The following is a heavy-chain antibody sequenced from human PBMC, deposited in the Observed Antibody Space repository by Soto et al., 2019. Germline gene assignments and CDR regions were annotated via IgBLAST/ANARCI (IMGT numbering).Heavy chain of an antibody. D-gene: IGHD2-21*02. CDR3: ARVYCGSDCYSDY. CDR2: IYYSGTT. CDR1: GGSISSYF. Sequence: SETLSLTCTVSGGSISSYFWSWIRQPPGKGLEWIGYIYYSGTTNYNPSLKSRVTILLDTSKNQFSLNMSSVTAADTAVYYCARVYCGSDCYSDYWGQGTLVTVSS. V-gene: IGHV4-59*01. J-gene: IGHJ4*02.